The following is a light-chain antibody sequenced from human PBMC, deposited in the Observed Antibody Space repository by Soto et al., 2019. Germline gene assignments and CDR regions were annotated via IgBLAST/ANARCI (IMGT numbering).Light chain of an antibody. CDR2: GAS. V-gene: IGKV3D-7*01. CDR3: KQDYNLLRT. Sequence: PGERVTLSCRASQSVSSSYLTWYQQKPGQAPRLLIYGASTRATSIPARFSGSGSGTDFTLTISSLQPEDFAVYYCKQDYNLLRTFGQGTKVEIK. CDR1: QSVSSSY. J-gene: IGKJ1*01.